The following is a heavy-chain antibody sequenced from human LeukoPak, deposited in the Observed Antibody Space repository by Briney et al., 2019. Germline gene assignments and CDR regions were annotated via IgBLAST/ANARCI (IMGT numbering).Heavy chain of an antibody. D-gene: IGHD6-19*01. V-gene: IGHV4-30-2*01. CDR3: ARGGWTFDY. J-gene: IGHJ4*02. CDR2: IYHSGST. Sequence: PSETLSLTCAVSGGSIRSGGYSWSWIRQPPGKGLEWIGYIYHSGSTYYNPSLKSRVTISVDRSKNQFSLKLSSVTAADTAVYYCARGGWTFDYWGQGTLVTVSS. CDR1: GGSIRSGGYS.